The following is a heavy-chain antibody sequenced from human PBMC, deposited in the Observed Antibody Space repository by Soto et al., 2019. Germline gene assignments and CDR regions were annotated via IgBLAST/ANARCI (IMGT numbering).Heavy chain of an antibody. CDR1: GYTLTELS. Sequence: GASVKVSCKVSGYTLTELSMHWVRQAPGKGLEWMGGFDPEDGETIYAQKFQGRVTMTEDTSTDTAYMELSSLRSEDTAVYYCATDPTQKLYDSSSVEFGIWGQGTMVTVSS. D-gene: IGHD6-6*01. V-gene: IGHV1-24*01. CDR2: FDPEDGET. CDR3: ATDPTQKLYDSSSVEFGI. J-gene: IGHJ3*02.